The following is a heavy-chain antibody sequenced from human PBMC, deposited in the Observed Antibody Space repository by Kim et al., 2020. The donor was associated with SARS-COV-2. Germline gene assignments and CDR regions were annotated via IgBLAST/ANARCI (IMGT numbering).Heavy chain of an antibody. D-gene: IGHD6-13*01. J-gene: IGHJ6*02. CDR2: ISGSGDNT. Sequence: GGSLRLSCAASGFTFSTNAMNWVRQAPGKGLEWVSAISGSGDNTFYADSMKGRFTISRDNSNNTVFLQMNSLRADDTAVYYCAKSSYQLWQQPDIWGQGT. CDR3: AKSSYQLWQQPDI. CDR1: GFTFSTNA. V-gene: IGHV3-23*01.